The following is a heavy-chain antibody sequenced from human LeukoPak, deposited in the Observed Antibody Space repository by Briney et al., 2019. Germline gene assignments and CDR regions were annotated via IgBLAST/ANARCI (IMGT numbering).Heavy chain of an antibody. V-gene: IGHV4-34*01. J-gene: IGHJ4*02. CDR3: ATLGEYYDSSGYYYN. D-gene: IGHD3-22*01. CDR1: GGSFSGYY. CDR2: INHSGST. Sequence: SETLSLTCTVYGGSFSGYYWSWIRQPPGKGLEWIGEINHSGSTNYNPSLKSRVTISVDTSKNQFSLKLTSVTAADTAVYYCATLGEYYDSSGYYYNWGQGTLVTVSS.